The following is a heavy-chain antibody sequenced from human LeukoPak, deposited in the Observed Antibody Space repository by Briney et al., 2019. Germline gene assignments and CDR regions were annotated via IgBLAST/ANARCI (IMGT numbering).Heavy chain of an antibody. J-gene: IGHJ5*02. Sequence: ASVKVSCKASGYTFTSYYMHWVRQAPGQGLEWMGIINPSGGSTSYAQKFQGRVTMTRDMSTSTVYMELSSLRSEDTAVYYCARESGAMVYALPRSINWFDPWGQGTLVTVSS. CDR3: ARESGAMVYALPRSINWFDP. CDR2: INPSGGST. CDR1: GYTFTSYY. D-gene: IGHD2-8*01. V-gene: IGHV1-46*01.